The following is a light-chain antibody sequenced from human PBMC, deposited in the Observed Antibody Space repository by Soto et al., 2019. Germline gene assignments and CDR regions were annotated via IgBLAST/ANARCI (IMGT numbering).Light chain of an antibody. V-gene: IGKV1-33*01. CDR2: DAS. CDR3: QQYDNLPPFT. J-gene: IGKJ3*01. Sequence: DIQMTQSPSSLSASVGDRVTITCQASQDISNYLNWYQQKPGKAPKLLIYDASNLETGVPSRFSGSGSGTNFTFTISSLQPEDIATYDCQQYDNLPPFTFGPGTQVDIK. CDR1: QDISNY.